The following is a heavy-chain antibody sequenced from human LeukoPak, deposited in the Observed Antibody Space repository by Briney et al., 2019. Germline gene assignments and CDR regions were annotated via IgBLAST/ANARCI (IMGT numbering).Heavy chain of an antibody. CDR1: GYTFTSYD. Sequence: ASVKVSCKSSGYTFTSYDINWVRQATGQGLEWMGWMNPNSGNTGYAQKFQGRVTMTRNTSISTAYMELSSLRSEDTAVYYCARGVGTYYDFWSGRNWFDPWGQGTLVTVSS. CDR2: MNPNSGNT. V-gene: IGHV1-8*01. CDR3: ARGVGTYYDFWSGRNWFDP. D-gene: IGHD3-3*01. J-gene: IGHJ5*02.